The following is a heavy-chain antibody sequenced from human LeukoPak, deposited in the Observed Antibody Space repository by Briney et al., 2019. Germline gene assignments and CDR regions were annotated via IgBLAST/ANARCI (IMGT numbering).Heavy chain of an antibody. J-gene: IGHJ5*02. Sequence: PSETLSLTCAVYGGSFSGYYWSWIRQPPGKGLEWIGEINHSGSTNYNPSLKSRVTISVDTSKNQFSLKLSSVTAADTAVYYCARGNCSSTSCYTGEWFDPWGQGTLVTVSS. CDR1: GGSFSGYY. CDR2: INHSGST. D-gene: IGHD2-2*02. CDR3: ARGNCSSTSCYTGEWFDP. V-gene: IGHV4-34*01.